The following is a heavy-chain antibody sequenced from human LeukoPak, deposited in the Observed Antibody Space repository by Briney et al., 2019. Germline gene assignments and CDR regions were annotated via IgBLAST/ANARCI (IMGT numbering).Heavy chain of an antibody. CDR2: IDPSGNK. J-gene: IGHJ4*02. D-gene: IGHD3-16*01. CDR3: ARADWGSFDH. Sequence: GGSLRLSCAASGLIFSIYWMSWVRQAPGKGLEWVAHIDPSGNKLYVDSVKGRFAISRDSAKNSVFLQMNNLRDEDTAVYYCARADWGSFDHWGQGALVTVSS. CDR1: GLIFSIYW. V-gene: IGHV3-7*01.